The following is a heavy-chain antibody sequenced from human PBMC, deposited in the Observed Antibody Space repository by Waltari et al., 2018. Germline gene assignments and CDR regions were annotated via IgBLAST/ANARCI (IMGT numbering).Heavy chain of an antibody. CDR2: ISSSSSTI. V-gene: IGHV3-48*04. CDR3: ARVPDYYYYMDV. Sequence: EVPLVESGAGLVRLGGSLRLSSVALAFSIGRSRLSCVSQAPGKGLVWVSYISSSSSTIYYADSVKGRFTISRDNAKNSLYLQMNSLRAEDTAVYYCARVPDYYYYMDVWGKGTTVTISS. CDR1: AFSIGRSR. J-gene: IGHJ6*03.